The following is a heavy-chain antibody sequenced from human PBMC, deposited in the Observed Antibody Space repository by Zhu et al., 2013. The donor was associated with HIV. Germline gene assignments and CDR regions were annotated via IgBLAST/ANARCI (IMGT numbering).Heavy chain of an antibody. CDR1: TITVSSNY. CDR3: ARPHSSATTHGFDI. Sequence: EVQLVESGGGLIQPGGSLRLSCAASTITVSSNYMTWVRQAPGKGLEWVPVLYTGGGTYYADSVKGRFTISRDDSKNTLYLQMNSLRAEDTAMYYCARPHSSATTHGFDIWAKGQWSPSLQ. V-gene: IGHV3-53*01. CDR2: LYTGGGT. J-gene: IGHJ3*02. D-gene: IGHD3-22*01.